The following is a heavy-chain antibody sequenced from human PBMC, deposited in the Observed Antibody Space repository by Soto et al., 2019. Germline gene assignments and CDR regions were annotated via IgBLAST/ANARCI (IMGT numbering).Heavy chain of an antibody. J-gene: IGHJ2*01. CDR2: IFDSGST. Sequence: QVQLQESGPGLVKPSQTLPLTCTVSGGSISGGVYYWSWIRQPPGKGLEWIGYIFDSGSTYYNPSLKSRVTISVDTSKNQFSLRLSSVTAADTAVYYCAREIIPLTTDWYFDLWGRGTLVTVSS. V-gene: IGHV4-30-4*01. D-gene: IGHD4-17*01. CDR3: AREIIPLTTDWYFDL. CDR1: GGSISGGVYY.